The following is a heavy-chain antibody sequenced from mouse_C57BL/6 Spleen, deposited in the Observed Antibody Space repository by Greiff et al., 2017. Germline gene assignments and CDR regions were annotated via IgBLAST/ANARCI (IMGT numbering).Heavy chain of an antibody. D-gene: IGHD2-4*01. J-gene: IGHJ4*01. CDR3: ARTYDYDEGYAMDY. Sequence: EVMLVESGGGLVKPGGSLKLSCAASGFTFSDYGMHWVRQAPEKGLEWVAYISSGSSTIYYADTLKGRFTISRDNAKNTLFLQMTSLRSEDTAMYYCARTYDYDEGYAMDYWGQGTSVTVSS. V-gene: IGHV5-17*01. CDR2: ISSGSSTI. CDR1: GFTFSDYG.